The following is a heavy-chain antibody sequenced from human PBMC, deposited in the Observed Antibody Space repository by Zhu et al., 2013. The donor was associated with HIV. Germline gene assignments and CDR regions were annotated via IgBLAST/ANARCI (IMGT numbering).Heavy chain of an antibody. V-gene: IGHV1-46*01. CDR2: MYPTGSRT. CDR3: ARDNSFGDTYWWFDP. Sequence: QVQLVQSGPEVKKPGASVKISCKASGYSFTKYYMHWVRQAPGQGPEWIGLMYPTGSRTQYEQRFQGRVTMTRDTSTNTDYLELGSLRSDDTAVYYCARDNSFGDTYWWFDPWGQGTLVTVSS. CDR1: GYSFTKYY. D-gene: IGHD2-21*02. J-gene: IGHJ5*02.